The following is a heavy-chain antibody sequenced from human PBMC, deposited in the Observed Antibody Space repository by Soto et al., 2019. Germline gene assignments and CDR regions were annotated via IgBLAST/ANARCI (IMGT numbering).Heavy chain of an antibody. D-gene: IGHD6-13*01. J-gene: IGHJ5*02. CDR1: GFTFSSYD. V-gene: IGHV3-13*01. CDR3: ARGIRSSSWYWFDP. Sequence: GGSLRLSCAASGFTFSSYDMHWVRQATGKGLEWVSAIGTAGDTYYPGSVKGRFTISRENAKNSLYLQMNSLRAEDTAVYYCARGIRSSSWYWFDPWGQGTLVTVSS. CDR2: IGTAGDT.